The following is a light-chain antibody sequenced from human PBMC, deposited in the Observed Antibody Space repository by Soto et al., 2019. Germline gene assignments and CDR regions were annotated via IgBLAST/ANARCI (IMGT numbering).Light chain of an antibody. CDR1: SSDVGGYNY. CDR2: GVS. CDR3: SSYTSSSTS. J-gene: IGLJ2*01. Sequence: QSALTQPASVSGSPGQSITISCTGTSSDVGGYNYVSWYQQHPGKAPKLLIYGVSNRPSGVSNRFSGSKSGNTASLTISGVQAEDEADYYCSSYTSSSTSFGGGTKLTVL. V-gene: IGLV2-14*01.